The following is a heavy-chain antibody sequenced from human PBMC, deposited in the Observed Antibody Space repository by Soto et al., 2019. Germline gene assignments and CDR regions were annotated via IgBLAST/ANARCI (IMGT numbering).Heavy chain of an antibody. CDR2: IGGSGST. V-gene: IGHV3-23*01. CDR1: GFTFSSYA. J-gene: IGHJ3*02. D-gene: IGHD6-13*01. Sequence: EVQLLESGGGLVQPGGSLRLSCAASGFTFSSYAMSWVRQAPGKGLGWVSTIGGSGSTYYADSVKGRFTISRDNSNNALYLQMNSLRAGDTAVYYCAKGILVKPPGTRAFDIWGQGTMVIVSS. CDR3: AKGILVKPPGTRAFDI.